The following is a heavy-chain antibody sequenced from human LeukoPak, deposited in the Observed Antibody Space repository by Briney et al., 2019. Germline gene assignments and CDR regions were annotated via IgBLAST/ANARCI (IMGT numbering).Heavy chain of an antibody. V-gene: IGHV1-8*02. D-gene: IGHD2-2*02. CDR2: MNPNSGNT. J-gene: IGHJ4*02. Sequence: GASVKVSCKASGYTFTSYDINWVRQATGQGLEWMGWMNPNSGNTGYAQKLQGRVTMTTDTSTSTAYMELRSLRSDDTAVYYCAREYCSSTSCYNFVDYWGQGTLVTVSS. CDR1: GYTFTSYD. CDR3: AREYCSSTSCYNFVDY.